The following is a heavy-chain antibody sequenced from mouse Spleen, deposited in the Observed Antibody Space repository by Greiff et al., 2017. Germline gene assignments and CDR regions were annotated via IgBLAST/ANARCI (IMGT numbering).Heavy chain of an antibody. V-gene: IGHV2-6-1*01. CDR3: ARQTYGSSLNYYAMDY. J-gene: IGHJ4*01. Sequence: QVQLKETGPGLVAPSQSLSITCTVSGFSLTSYGVHWVRQPPGKGLEWLVVIWSDGSTNYNSALKSRLSISKDNSKSQVFLKMNSLQTDDTAMYYCARQTYGSSLNYYAMDYWGQGTSVAVSS. CDR2: IWSDGST. D-gene: IGHD1-1*01. CDR1: GFSLTSYG.